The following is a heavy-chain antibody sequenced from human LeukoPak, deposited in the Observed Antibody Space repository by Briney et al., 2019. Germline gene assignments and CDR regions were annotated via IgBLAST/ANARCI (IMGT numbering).Heavy chain of an antibody. CDR3: ARRNYDILTGYPANHRYYMDV. CDR1: GYSFTCYW. J-gene: IGHJ6*03. Sequence: GESLKISCKGSGYSFTCYWIGWVRQMPGKGLEWMGIIYPGDSDTRYSPSFQGQVTISADKSISTAYLQWSSLKASDTAMYYCARRNYDILTGYPANHRYYMDVWGKGTTVTVSS. D-gene: IGHD3-9*01. V-gene: IGHV5-51*01. CDR2: IYPGDSDT.